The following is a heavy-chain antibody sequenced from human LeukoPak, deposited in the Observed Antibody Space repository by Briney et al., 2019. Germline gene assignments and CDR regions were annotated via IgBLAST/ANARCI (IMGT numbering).Heavy chain of an antibody. Sequence: GGSLRLSCAASGFTFSSYGMHWVRQAPGKGLEWVTFIRYDGTNKYYADSVRGRFTISRDNSKNTLYLQMNSLRAEDTAVYYCVWFGDSRVLYWGQGTLVTVSS. D-gene: IGHD3-10*01. CDR2: IRYDGTNK. V-gene: IGHV3-30*02. J-gene: IGHJ4*02. CDR3: VWFGDSRVLY. CDR1: GFTFSSYG.